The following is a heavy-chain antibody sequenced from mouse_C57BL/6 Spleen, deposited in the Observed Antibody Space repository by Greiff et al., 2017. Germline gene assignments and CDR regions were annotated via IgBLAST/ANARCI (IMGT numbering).Heavy chain of an antibody. D-gene: IGHD1-1*01. CDR2: IYWDDDK. V-gene: IGHV8-12*01. CDR3: ARRNPYDDGSSHFDY. J-gene: IGHJ2*01. Sequence: QVTLKVSGPGILQSSQTLSLTCSFSGFSLSTSGMGVSWIRQPSGKGLEWLAHIYWDDDKRYNPSLKSRRTISKDTSRNQVFLKITSVDTADTATYYCARRNPYDDGSSHFDYWGQGTTLTVAS. CDR1: GFSLSTSGMG.